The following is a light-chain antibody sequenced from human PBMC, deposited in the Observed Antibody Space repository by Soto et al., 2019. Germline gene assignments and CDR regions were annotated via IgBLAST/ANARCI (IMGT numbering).Light chain of an antibody. J-gene: IGKJ4*01. CDR1: QSLSSTY. CDR2: GAS. V-gene: IGKV3-20*01. CDR3: QRYGSSSLS. Sequence: EIVLTQSPGTLSLSPGERATLFCRASQSLSSTYLAWYQQRPGQAPRLLIFGASNRATGIPDRFRRSGSGTDFTLTISRLEPGDFAVYYCQRYGSSSLSFGGGTRVEI.